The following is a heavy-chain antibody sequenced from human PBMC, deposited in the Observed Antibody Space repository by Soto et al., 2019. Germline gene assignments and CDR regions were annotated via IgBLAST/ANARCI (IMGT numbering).Heavy chain of an antibody. CDR1: GGSISSSSYY. D-gene: IGHD3-10*01. J-gene: IGHJ6*03. CDR3: ARLHGSGKYYYYYMDV. V-gene: IGHV4-39*01. CDR2: IYYSGST. Sequence: SETLSLTCTVSGGSISSSSYYWGWIRQPPGKGLEWIGSIYYSGSTYYNPSLKSRVTISVDTSKNQFSLKLSSVTAADTAVYYCARLHGSGKYYYYYMDVWGKGTTVTVSS.